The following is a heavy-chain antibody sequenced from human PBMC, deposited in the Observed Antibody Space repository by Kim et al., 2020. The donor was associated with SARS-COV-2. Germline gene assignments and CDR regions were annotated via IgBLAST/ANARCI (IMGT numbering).Heavy chain of an antibody. CDR3: AKAIRGGLIYPQPAGMEG. Sequence: GGSLRLSCVGSGFKFDNDAITWVRQAPGKGLDLVSSITARSGSTYAASFVERRCIISRDNSKNNVYLQMISLRVEDTATYYCAKAIRGGLIYPQPAGMEGWGQGTTLTVYS. D-gene: IGHD3-10*01. CDR1: GFKFDNDA. V-gene: IGHV3-23*01. J-gene: IGHJ6*02. CDR2: ITARSGST.